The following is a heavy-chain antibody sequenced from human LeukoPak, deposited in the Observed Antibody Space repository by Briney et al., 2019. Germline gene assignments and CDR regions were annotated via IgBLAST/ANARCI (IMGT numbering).Heavy chain of an antibody. Sequence: GGSLRLSCAASGFTFSSYWMSWVRQAPGKGLEWVANIKQDGSEKYYVDSVKGRFTISRDNSKNTLYLQMNSLRAEDTAVYYCAKDTMVRGVEYYFDYWGQGTLVTVSS. J-gene: IGHJ4*02. CDR2: IKQDGSEK. CDR1: GFTFSSYW. CDR3: AKDTMVRGVEYYFDY. D-gene: IGHD3-10*01. V-gene: IGHV3-7*01.